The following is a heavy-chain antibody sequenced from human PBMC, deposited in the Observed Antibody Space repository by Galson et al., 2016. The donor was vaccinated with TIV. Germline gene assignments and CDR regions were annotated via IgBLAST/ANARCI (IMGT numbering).Heavy chain of an antibody. J-gene: IGHJ6*02. CDR1: GFSVNDHY. Sequence: SLRLSCAASGFSVNDHYISWVRQAPGKSLDWVSFIYSGGATKYADSVKGRFTISRDSSKNTVFLQMNSLRADDTAAYFCARHLSTAEYFGMDVWGQGTTVTVSS. D-gene: IGHD2-21*02. V-gene: IGHV3-53*01. CDR3: ARHLSTAEYFGMDV. CDR2: IYSGGAT.